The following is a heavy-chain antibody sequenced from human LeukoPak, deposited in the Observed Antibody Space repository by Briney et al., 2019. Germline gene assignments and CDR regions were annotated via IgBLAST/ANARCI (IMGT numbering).Heavy chain of an antibody. Sequence: SEILSLTCTVSGGSVSSGSYYWSWIRQPPGKGLEWIGYVYYSGSTNYNPSLKSRVTISVDTSKNQFSLKLSSVTAADTAVYYCARDMAGTPYYYGMDVWGKGTTVTVSS. J-gene: IGHJ6*04. D-gene: IGHD6-19*01. CDR3: ARDMAGTPYYYGMDV. CDR2: VYYSGST. CDR1: GGSVSSGSYY. V-gene: IGHV4-61*01.